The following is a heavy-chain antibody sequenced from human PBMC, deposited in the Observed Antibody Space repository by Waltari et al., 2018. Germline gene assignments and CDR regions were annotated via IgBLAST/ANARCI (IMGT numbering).Heavy chain of an antibody. V-gene: IGHV3-72*01. J-gene: IGHJ4*02. Sequence: EVQLLESGGGLVQPGGSLRLSCAASGFPLSDHYMDWVRQAPGKGLEWVGRSRNKGHSYSTEYAASVKGRFTISRDDSKDSLYLQMNSLKTEDTAVYYCVRGYNGFDSWGQGTLVTVSS. CDR3: VRGYNGFDS. CDR1: GFPLSDHY. D-gene: IGHD5-12*01. CDR2: SRNKGHSYST.